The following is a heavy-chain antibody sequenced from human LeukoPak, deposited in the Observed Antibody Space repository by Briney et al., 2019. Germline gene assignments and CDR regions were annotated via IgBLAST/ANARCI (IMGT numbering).Heavy chain of an antibody. CDR1: GYTFTSFY. Sequence: GASVKVSCKASGYTFTSFYMHWVRQAPGQGLEWMGIINPSGGSTSYAQKLQGRVTMTTDTSTSTAYMELRSLRSDDTAVYYCAREGSDCSGGSCYSVYYFDYWGQGTLVTVSS. CDR3: AREGSDCSGGSCYSVYYFDY. J-gene: IGHJ4*02. D-gene: IGHD2-15*01. V-gene: IGHV1-46*01. CDR2: INPSGGST.